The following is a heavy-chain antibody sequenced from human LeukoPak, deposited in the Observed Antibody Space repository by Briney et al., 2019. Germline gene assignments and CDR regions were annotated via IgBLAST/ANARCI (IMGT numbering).Heavy chain of an antibody. J-gene: IGHJ4*02. CDR3: ARKGLGGELGGFDS. D-gene: IGHD1-7*01. Sequence: PGGSLRLSCAASGFTFSSYEMNWVRQVPGKGLEWVSGTNRRGDITGYADFVKGRFTISRDNAKNSLYLQMNSLRVEDTALYHCARKGLGGELGGFDSWGQGTLVTVSS. CDR1: GFTFSSYE. CDR2: TNRRGDIT. V-gene: IGHV3-20*01.